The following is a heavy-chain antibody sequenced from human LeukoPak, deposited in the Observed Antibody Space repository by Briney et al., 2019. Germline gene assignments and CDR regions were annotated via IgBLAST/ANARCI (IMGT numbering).Heavy chain of an antibody. J-gene: IGHJ6*03. Sequence: GGSLRLSCAASGLTFSSYWMSWVRQAPGKGLEWVANIKQDGSEKYYVDSVKGRFTISRDNAKNSLYLQMNSRRAEDTAVYYCASFVLEWLFDYYMDVWGKGTTVTVSS. CDR1: GLTFSSYW. V-gene: IGHV3-7*01. D-gene: IGHD3-3*01. CDR2: IKQDGSEK. CDR3: ASFVLEWLFDYYMDV.